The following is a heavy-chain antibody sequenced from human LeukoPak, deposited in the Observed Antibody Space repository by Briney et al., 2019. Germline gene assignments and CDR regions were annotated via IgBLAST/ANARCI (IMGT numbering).Heavy chain of an antibody. J-gene: IGHJ5*02. V-gene: IGHV4-4*07. CDR1: GGSISSYY. CDR2: IYTSGST. CDR3: ARENYYDSSDYYDRWFDP. Sequence: PSETLSLTCTVSGGSISSYYWSWIRQPAGKGLEWIGRIYTSGSTNYNPSLKSRVTMSVDTSKNQISLKLSSVTAADTAVYYRARENYYDSSDYYDRWFDPWGQGTLVTVSS. D-gene: IGHD3-22*01.